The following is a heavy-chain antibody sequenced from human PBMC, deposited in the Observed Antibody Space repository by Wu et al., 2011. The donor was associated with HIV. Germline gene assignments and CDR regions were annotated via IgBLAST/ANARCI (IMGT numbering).Heavy chain of an antibody. CDR1: GGSFNDYA. CDR3: AFGGGPVINMYYFNY. CDR2: IIPLFGTS. V-gene: IGHV1-69*15. D-gene: IGHD3-3*01. J-gene: IGHJ4*02. Sequence: QVQLVQSGTEVKKPGSSVKVSCRASGGSFNDYAISWVRQAPGQGLEWLGRIIPLFGTSSYAQRLQDRVTITADESTRTVSMELRSLRSADTAVYYCAFGGGPVINMYYFNYWGQGTLVTV.